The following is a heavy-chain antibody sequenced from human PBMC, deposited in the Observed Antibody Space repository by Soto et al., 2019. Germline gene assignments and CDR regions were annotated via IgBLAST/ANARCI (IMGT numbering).Heavy chain of an antibody. V-gene: IGHV3-23*01. Sequence: GGSLRLSCAASGFTFSSYAMSWVRQAPGKGLEWVSAISGSGGSTYYADSVKGRFTISRDNSKITLYLQMNSLRAEDTAVYYCAKDLTTIFGVADNWFDPWGQGTLVTVSS. CDR3: AKDLTTIFGVADNWFDP. D-gene: IGHD3-3*01. J-gene: IGHJ5*02. CDR1: GFTFSSYA. CDR2: ISGSGGST.